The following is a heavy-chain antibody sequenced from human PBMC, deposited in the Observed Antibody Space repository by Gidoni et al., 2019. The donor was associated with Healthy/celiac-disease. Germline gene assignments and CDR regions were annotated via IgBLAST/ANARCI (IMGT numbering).Heavy chain of an antibody. V-gene: IGHV1-2*02. D-gene: IGHD3-16*01. CDR2: INPNSGGT. J-gene: IGHJ6*02. CDR3: ARMQYTFGGVTTPYYYYYGMDV. CDR1: GYTFTGYY. Sequence: QVQLVQSGAEVKKPGASVKVSCKASGYTFTGYYMHWVRQAPGQGLEWMGWINPNSGGTNYAQKFQGRVTMTRDTSISTAYMELSRLRSDDTAVYYCARMQYTFGGVTTPYYYYYGMDVWGQGTTVTVSS.